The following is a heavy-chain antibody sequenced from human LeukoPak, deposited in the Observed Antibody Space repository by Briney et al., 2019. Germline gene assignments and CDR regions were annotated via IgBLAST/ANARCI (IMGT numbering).Heavy chain of an antibody. CDR2: INHSGST. V-gene: IGHV4-34*01. J-gene: IGHJ5*02. CDR3: ARAPGYAVTTKGWFDP. D-gene: IGHD4-17*01. CDR1: GGSFSGYY. Sequence: SETLSLTCAVYGGSFSGYYWSWIRQPPGKGLEWIGEINHSGSTNYNPSLKSRVTISVDTSKNQFSLKLSSVTAADTAVYYWARAPGYAVTTKGWFDPWGQGTLVTVSS.